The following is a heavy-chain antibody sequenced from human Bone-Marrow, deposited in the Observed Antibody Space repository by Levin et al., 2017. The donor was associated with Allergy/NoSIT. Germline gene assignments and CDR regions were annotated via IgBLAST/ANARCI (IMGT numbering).Heavy chain of an antibody. J-gene: IGHJ3*02. V-gene: IGHV3-33*01. CDR2: IWYDGSNK. D-gene: IGHD2-15*01. CDR1: GFTFSSYG. CDR3: AREGGTKYCSGGSCYLFDI. Sequence: GESLKISCAASGFTFSSYGMHWVRQAPGKGLEWVAVIWYDGSNKYYADSVKGRFTISRDNSKNTLYLQMNSLRAEDTAVYYCAREGGTKYCSGGSCYLFDIWGQGTMVTVSS.